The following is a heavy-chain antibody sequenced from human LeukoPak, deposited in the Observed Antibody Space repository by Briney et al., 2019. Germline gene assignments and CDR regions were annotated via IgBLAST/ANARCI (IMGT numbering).Heavy chain of an antibody. V-gene: IGHV5-51*01. CDR3: ARRDGYCSSTSCYADYYYGMDV. D-gene: IGHD2-2*01. Sequence: GGSLQISCQGSGSRFTSYWIGWVRQVPGKGRGWRGIIYPGDSDTTYSPSSQGQVTISADRSISTAYLQWSSLKASDTAMYYCARRDGYCSSTSCYADYYYGMDVWGQGTTVTVSS. J-gene: IGHJ6*02. CDR1: GSRFTSYW. CDR2: IYPGDSDT.